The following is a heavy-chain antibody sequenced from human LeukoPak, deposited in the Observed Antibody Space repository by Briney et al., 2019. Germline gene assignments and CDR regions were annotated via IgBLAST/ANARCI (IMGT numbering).Heavy chain of an antibody. D-gene: IGHD6-19*01. CDR2: ISWNSGSI. CDR3: ARGAGTEGWFDP. V-gene: IGHV3-9*01. Sequence: GGSLRLSCAASGFTFDDYAMHWVRQAPGKGLEWVSGISWNSGSIGYADSVKGRFTISRENAKNSLYLQMNSLRAGDTAVYYCARGAGTEGWFDPWGQGTLVTVSS. J-gene: IGHJ5*02. CDR1: GFTFDDYA.